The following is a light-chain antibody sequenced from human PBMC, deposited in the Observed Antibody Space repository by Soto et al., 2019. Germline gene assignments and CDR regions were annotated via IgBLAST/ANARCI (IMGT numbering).Light chain of an antibody. J-gene: IGLJ3*02. CDR1: SSNFGSNS. Sequence: QSVLTQPPSASGTPGQRVTISCSGSSSNFGSNSVSWYQHLLGTAPRLLIYSNNQRPSGVPDRFSGSKSGTSASLAISGLQSEDEAEYYCAAWDDSLKGPVFGGGTKLTVL. CDR3: AAWDDSLKGPV. V-gene: IGLV1-44*01. CDR2: SNN.